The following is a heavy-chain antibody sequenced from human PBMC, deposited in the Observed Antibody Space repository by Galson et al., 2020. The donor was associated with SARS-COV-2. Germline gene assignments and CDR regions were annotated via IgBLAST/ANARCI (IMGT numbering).Heavy chain of an antibody. V-gene: IGHV3-11*01. CDR2: ISSSGSTI. J-gene: IGHJ6*02. D-gene: IGHD3-3*01. Sequence: TEGSLRLSCAASGFTFSDYYMSWIRQAPGKGLEWVSYISSSGSTIYYADSVKGRFTISRDNAKNSLYLQMNSLRAEDTAVYYCARDYSSITIFGVVTKYGMDVWGQGTTVTVSS. CDR1: GFTFSDYY. CDR3: ARDYSSITIFGVVTKYGMDV.